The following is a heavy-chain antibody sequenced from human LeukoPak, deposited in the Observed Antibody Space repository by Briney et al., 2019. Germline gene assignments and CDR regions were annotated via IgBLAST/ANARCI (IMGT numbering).Heavy chain of an antibody. CDR2: INPNSGGT. J-gene: IGHJ4*02. CDR1: GYTFTGYY. D-gene: IGHD2-15*01. V-gene: IGHV1-2*02. CDR3: ASTGYCSGGSCYSNRY. Sequence: ALVKVSCKASGYTFTGYYMHWVRQAPGQGLEWMGWINPNSGGTNYAQKFQGRVTMTRDTSISTAYMELSRLRSDDTAVYYCASTGYCSGGSCYSNRYWGQGTLVTVSS.